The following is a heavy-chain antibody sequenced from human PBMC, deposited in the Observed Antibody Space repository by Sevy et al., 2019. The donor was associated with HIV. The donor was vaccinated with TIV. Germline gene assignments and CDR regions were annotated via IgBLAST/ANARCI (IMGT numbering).Heavy chain of an antibody. CDR3: ARDGLGSGTSQNWFDP. D-gene: IGHD3-10*01. CDR2: ISSSSDYI. CDR1: GFAFSSYT. Sequence: GGSLRLSCAASGFAFSSYTMNWVRQAPGKGLEWVSSISSSSDYIYYADSGRGRLTISRDNAKKSLYLQMNSLRAEDTAVYYCARDGLGSGTSQNWFDPWGQGTLVTVSS. V-gene: IGHV3-21*01. J-gene: IGHJ5*02.